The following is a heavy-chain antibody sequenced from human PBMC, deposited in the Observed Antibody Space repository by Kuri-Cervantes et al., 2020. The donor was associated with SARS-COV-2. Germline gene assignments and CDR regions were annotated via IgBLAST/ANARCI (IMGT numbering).Heavy chain of an antibody. D-gene: IGHD3-16*01. CDR2: ISGGGKIT. J-gene: IGHJ4*02. CDR3: AKDRGQGDNYFDY. CDR1: GFTFSNAW. Sequence: GGSLRLSCAASGFTFSNAWMSWVRQAPGKGLEWVATISGGGKITHYADSVKGRFTTSRDNSKNSLYLQMNSLRTEDTALYYCAKDRGQGDNYFDYWGQGTLVTVSS. V-gene: IGHV3-43*02.